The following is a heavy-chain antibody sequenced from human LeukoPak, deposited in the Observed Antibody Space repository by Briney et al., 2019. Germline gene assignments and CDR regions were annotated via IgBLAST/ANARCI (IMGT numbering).Heavy chain of an antibody. Sequence: GASVKVSCKASGYTFTGFYMHWVRQAPGQGLEWMGWINPDSGDTNYAQQFQGRVTTTRDTSISTAYVELSSLRSDDTAVYYCARDWLLRYSEGGLDYWGQGSLVTVSS. V-gene: IGHV1-2*02. CDR2: INPDSGDT. D-gene: IGHD3-9*01. CDR3: ARDWLLRYSEGGLDY. CDR1: GYTFTGFY. J-gene: IGHJ4*02.